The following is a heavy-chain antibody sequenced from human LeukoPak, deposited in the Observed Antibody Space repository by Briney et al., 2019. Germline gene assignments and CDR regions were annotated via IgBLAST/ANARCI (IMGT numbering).Heavy chain of an antibody. CDR2: INHSGST. Sequence: PSETLSLTCAVYGGSFSGYYWSWVRQPPGKGLEWIGEINHSGSTNYNPSLKSRVTMSVDTSKNQFSLKLSSVTAADTAVYYCARDGSGWYRDWFDPWGQGTLVTVSS. CDR3: ARDGSGWYRDWFDP. V-gene: IGHV4-34*01. D-gene: IGHD6-19*01. J-gene: IGHJ5*02. CDR1: GGSFSGYY.